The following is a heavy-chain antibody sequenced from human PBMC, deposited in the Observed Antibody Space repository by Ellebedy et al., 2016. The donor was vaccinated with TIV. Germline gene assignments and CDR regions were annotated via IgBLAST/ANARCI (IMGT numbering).Heavy chain of an antibody. V-gene: IGHV3-30*18. Sequence: PGGSLRLSCAASGFTFSSHGMHWVRQVPGKGPEWVAVIADHGTVQYYSDSVKGGFTISRDNSKNALWLQMNSLRFEDTAVYFCAKEGAFGNWYFDLWGRGTLVTVSS. J-gene: IGHJ2*01. CDR2: IADHGTVQ. CDR1: GFTFSSHG. CDR3: AKEGAFGNWYFDL. D-gene: IGHD1-14*01.